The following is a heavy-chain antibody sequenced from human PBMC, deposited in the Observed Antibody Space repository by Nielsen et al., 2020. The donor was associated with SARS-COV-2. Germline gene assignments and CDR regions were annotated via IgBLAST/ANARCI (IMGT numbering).Heavy chain of an antibody. CDR2: ISGSGGST. CDR3: AKDLAYDSSGYYGY. CDR1: GFTFSSYA. J-gene: IGHJ4*02. V-gene: IGHV3-23*01. D-gene: IGHD3-22*01. Sequence: GESLKISCAASGFTFSSYAMRWVRQAPGKGLEWVSAISGSGGSTYYADSVKGRFTISRDNSKNTLYLQMNSLRAEDTAVYYCAKDLAYDSSGYYGYWGQGTLVTVSS.